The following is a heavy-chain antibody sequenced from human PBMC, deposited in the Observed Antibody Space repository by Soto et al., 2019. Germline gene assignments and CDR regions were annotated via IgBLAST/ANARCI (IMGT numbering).Heavy chain of an antibody. D-gene: IGHD5-12*01. Sequence: EVQLVESGGGLVQPGGSLTLSVAASGFTFSSYWMSWVRHAPGKGLEWVANIKQDGSDKHYVDSVKGRFTIFRDNAKNSLYLQMNSLRAEDTAVYYCARYSGYASHEYWGQGILVTVSS. V-gene: IGHV3-7*01. J-gene: IGHJ4*02. CDR3: ARYSGYASHEY. CDR2: IKQDGSDK. CDR1: GFTFSSYW.